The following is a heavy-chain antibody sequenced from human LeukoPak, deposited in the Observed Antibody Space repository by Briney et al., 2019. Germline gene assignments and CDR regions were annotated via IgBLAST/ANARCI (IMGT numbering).Heavy chain of an antibody. D-gene: IGHD6-19*01. CDR2: INHSGST. J-gene: IGHJ4*02. CDR3: ARQVAGGSFDY. Sequence: PSETLSLTCAVYGGSFSGYYWSWIRQPPGKGLEWIGEINHSGSTHYNPSLKSRVTISVDTSKKQFSLKLSSVTAADTAVYYCARQVAGGSFDYWGQGTLVTVSS. CDR1: GGSFSGYY. V-gene: IGHV4-34*01.